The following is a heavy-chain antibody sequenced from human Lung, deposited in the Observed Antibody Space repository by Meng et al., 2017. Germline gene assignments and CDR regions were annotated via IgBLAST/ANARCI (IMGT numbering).Heavy chain of an antibody. Sequence: GGGVVQPGRHLRLSCAASALTFMSYGMHWVRQAPGKGLKWLSFIWYDGSNKYYADSVKGRFTISSDNSKTTLYLQMNCLRAEDTAVYYCARGGWYSSSSRVDYWGQGTLVTVSS. CDR2: IWYDGSNK. CDR3: ARGGWYSSSSRVDY. D-gene: IGHD6-13*01. J-gene: IGHJ4*02. CDR1: ALTFMSYG. V-gene: IGHV3-33*01.